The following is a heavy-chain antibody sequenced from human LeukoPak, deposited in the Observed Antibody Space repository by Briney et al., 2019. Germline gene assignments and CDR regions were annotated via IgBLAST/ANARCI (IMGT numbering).Heavy chain of an antibody. CDR2: LTGGDGGT. D-gene: IGHD1-26*01. CDR1: GFTFSTSA. J-gene: IGHJ4*02. V-gene: IGHV3-23*01. CDR3: ARRLLVGTTVRPYFDY. Sequence: GGSLRLSCAASGFTFSTSAISWVRQAPGEGMEWVSTLTGGDGGTYYADSVRGRFTIPRDISKHTVYLQMNSLRAEDTAVYYCARRLLVGTTVRPYFDYWGQGTLVTVSS.